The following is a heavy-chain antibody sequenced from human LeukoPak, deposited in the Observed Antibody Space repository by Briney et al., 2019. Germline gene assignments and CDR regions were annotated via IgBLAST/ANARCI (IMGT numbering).Heavy chain of an antibody. CDR2: ISTYNGNT. CDR3: AREGYCSSTSCRTYYFDY. V-gene: IGHV1-18*01. Sequence: ASVKVSCKASGYTFTSYGISWVRQAPGQGLEWMGWISTYNGNTNYAQKLQGRVTMTTDTSTSTAYMELRSLRSDDTAVYYCAREGYCSSTSCRTYYFDYWGQGTLVTVSS. J-gene: IGHJ4*02. D-gene: IGHD2-2*01. CDR1: GYTFTSYG.